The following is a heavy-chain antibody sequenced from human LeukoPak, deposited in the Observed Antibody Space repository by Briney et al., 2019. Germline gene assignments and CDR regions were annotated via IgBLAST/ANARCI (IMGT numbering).Heavy chain of an antibody. V-gene: IGHV4-39*01. CDR2: IYYSGST. J-gene: IGHJ6*03. D-gene: IGHD2-15*01. CDR3: ARGYCSGGSCYSYYYYNYMDV. Sequence: PSETLSLTCTVSGGSISSSSYYWGWIRQPPGKGLEWIGSIYYSGSTYYNPSLKSRVTISVDTSKNQFPLKLSSVTAADTAVYYCARGYCSGGSCYSYYYYNYMDVWGKGTTVTVSS. CDR1: GGSISSSSYY.